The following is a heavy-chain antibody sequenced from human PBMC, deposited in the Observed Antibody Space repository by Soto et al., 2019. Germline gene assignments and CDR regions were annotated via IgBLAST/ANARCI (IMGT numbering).Heavy chain of an antibody. D-gene: IGHD4-4*01. CDR1: GFTFSSYA. J-gene: IGHJ6*02. Sequence: EVQLVESGGGVVQPGGSLRLSCAASGFTFSSYAMSWVRQAPGKGLEWVSAISGSGGSTYYADSVKGRFTISRDNSKNTLYRQMNSLAAEDTDVYYCAKDLDYINYVYYYYYGMDVWGQGTTVTVSS. V-gene: IGHV3-23*04. CDR3: AKDLDYINYVYYYYYGMDV. CDR2: ISGSGGST.